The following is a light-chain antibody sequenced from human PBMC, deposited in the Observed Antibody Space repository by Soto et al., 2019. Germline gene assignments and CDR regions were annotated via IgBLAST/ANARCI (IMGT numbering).Light chain of an antibody. CDR3: QQYYSYPALT. J-gene: IGKJ4*01. CDR1: QSISSW. V-gene: IGKV1-5*01. Sequence: DIQMTQSPSTLSASVGDRVTITCRASQSISSWLAWYQQKPGKAPKLLIYDASSLESGVPSRFSGSGSGTEFTLTISCLQSEDFATYYCQQYYSYPALTFGGGTKVEIK. CDR2: DAS.